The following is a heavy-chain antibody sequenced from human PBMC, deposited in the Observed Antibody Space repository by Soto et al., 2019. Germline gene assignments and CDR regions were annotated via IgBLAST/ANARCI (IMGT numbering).Heavy chain of an antibody. CDR2: ISANGRGI. J-gene: IGHJ4*02. D-gene: IGHD1-7*01. Sequence: GSLRLSCAVSGFTFNTFAMHWVRQAPGKGLEWVSAISANGRGIYYADSVRGRFTISRDNSKNTIFLHMDSLRAEDTAVYYCAKDRNYPRDQFHYWGQGTLVTVSS. V-gene: IGHV3-23*01. CDR1: GFTFNTFA. CDR3: AKDRNYPRDQFHY.